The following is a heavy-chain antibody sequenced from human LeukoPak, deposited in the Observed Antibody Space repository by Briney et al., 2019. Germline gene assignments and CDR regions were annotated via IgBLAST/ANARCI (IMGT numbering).Heavy chain of an antibody. D-gene: IGHD1-26*01. CDR2: ISSSSSTI. V-gene: IGHV3-48*04. CDR1: GFTFSSYS. Sequence: GGSLRLSCAASGFTFSSYSMNWVRQAPGKGLEWVSFISSSSSTIYYADSVKGRFTISRDNAKNSLFLQMNSLRAEDTAVYYCARDRGGSYSAIDYWGQGTLVTVSS. J-gene: IGHJ4*02. CDR3: ARDRGGSYSAIDY.